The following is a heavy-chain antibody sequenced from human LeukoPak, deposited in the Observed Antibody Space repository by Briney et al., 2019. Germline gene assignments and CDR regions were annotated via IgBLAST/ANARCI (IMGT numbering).Heavy chain of an antibody. Sequence: PSETLSLTCAVSGYSISSGYYWGWIRQPPGKGLEWIGSIYYSGSTYYNPSLKSRVTISVDTSKNQFSLKLSSVTAADTAVYYCARPVYYYDSSGYYSYNWFDPWGQGTLVTVSS. V-gene: IGHV4-38-2*01. CDR2: IYYSGST. J-gene: IGHJ5*02. D-gene: IGHD3-22*01. CDR1: GYSISSGYY. CDR3: ARPVYYYDSSGYYSYNWFDP.